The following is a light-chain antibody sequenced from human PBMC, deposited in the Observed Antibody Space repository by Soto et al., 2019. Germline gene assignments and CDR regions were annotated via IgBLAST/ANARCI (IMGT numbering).Light chain of an antibody. CDR2: LNSDGSH. J-gene: IGLJ2*01. Sequence: QSVLTQSPSASASLGASVKLTCTLSSGHSNYAIAWHQQQSEKGPRYLMKLNSDGSHSKGDGIPDRFSGSSSGAERYLTISSLLSEDEADYYCQTWGSGIVVFGGGTKVTVL. CDR1: SGHSNYA. CDR3: QTWGSGIVV. V-gene: IGLV4-69*01.